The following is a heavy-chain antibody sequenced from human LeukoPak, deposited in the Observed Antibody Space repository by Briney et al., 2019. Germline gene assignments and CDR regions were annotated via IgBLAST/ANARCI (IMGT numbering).Heavy chain of an antibody. J-gene: IGHJ6*03. D-gene: IGHD3-10*01. CDR2: IYYSGST. CDR3: ARAPLLWFGELLSQNYYYMDV. CDR1: GGSISSSSYY. Sequence: SETLSLTCTVSGGSISSSSYYWGWIRQPPGKGLEWIGSIYYSGSTYYNPSLKSRVTISVDTSKNQFSLKLSSVTAADTAVYYCARAPLLWFGELLSQNYYYMDVWGKGTTVTVSS. V-gene: IGHV4-39*07.